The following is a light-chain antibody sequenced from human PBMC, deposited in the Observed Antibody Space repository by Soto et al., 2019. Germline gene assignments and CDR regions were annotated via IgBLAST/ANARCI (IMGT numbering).Light chain of an antibody. CDR2: KAS. Sequence: DIQMTQSPSTLSASVGDRVTITCRASQSISSWLAWYQQKPGKAPKLLIYKASSLESGVPSRFSGSGSGTEFTLTISSMQTDDFAHYYCQQYNSHSRTFGQGTKVDIK. V-gene: IGKV1-5*03. CDR1: QSISSW. J-gene: IGKJ1*01. CDR3: QQYNSHSRT.